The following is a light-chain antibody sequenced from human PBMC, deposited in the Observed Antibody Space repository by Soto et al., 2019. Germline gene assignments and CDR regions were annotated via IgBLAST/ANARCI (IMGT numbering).Light chain of an antibody. Sequence: QSVLTQPASVSGSPGQSITISCTGTSSDVGGYNYVSWYQQHPGKAPKLMIYEVSNRPSGVSNRFSGSKSGNTASLTISGLQEEDEADYYCSSYTSSSTWVFGGGTKLTVL. J-gene: IGLJ3*02. V-gene: IGLV2-14*01. CDR2: EVS. CDR1: SSDVGGYNY. CDR3: SSYTSSSTWV.